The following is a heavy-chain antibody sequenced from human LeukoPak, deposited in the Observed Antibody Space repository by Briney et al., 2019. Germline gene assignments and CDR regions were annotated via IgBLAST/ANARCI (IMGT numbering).Heavy chain of an antibody. D-gene: IGHD3-22*01. CDR2: ISYDGSNK. J-gene: IGHJ4*02. CDR3: ASASLYYYEDEGFMAYFDY. Sequence: GGSLRLSCAASGFTFSSYAMHWVRQAPGKGLEWVAVISYDGSNKYYADYVKGRFTISRDNSKNTLYLQMNSLRTEDTAVYYCASASLYYYEDEGFMAYFDYWGQGTLVTVSS. CDR1: GFTFSSYA. V-gene: IGHV3-30*04.